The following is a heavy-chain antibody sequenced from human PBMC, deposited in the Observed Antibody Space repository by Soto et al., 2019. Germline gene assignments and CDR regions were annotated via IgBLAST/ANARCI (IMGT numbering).Heavy chain of an antibody. CDR1: GYTFSSYA. CDR3: AKDHGYSYGYAFDI. V-gene: IGHV3-23*01. D-gene: IGHD5-18*01. J-gene: IGHJ3*02. CDR2: ISGSGGST. Sequence: EAKLLESGGGLVQPGGSLRLSCAASGYTFSSYAMSWVRQAPGKGLEWVSAISGSGGSTYYADSVKGRFTISRDNSKNTLYLQMNSLRAEDTAVYYCAKDHGYSYGYAFDIWGQGTMVTVSS.